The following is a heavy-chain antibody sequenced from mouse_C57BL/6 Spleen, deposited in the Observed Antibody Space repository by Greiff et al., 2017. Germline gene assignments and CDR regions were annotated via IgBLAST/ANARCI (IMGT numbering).Heavy chain of an antibody. CDR1: GYTFTDYE. J-gene: IGHJ4*01. V-gene: IGHV1-15*01. Sequence: QVQLQQSGAELVRPGASVTLSCKASGYTFTDYEMHWVKQTPVHGLEWIGAIDPETGGTAYNQKFKGKAILTADKSSSTAYMELRSLTSEDSAVSYCTRSYYGSSYDAMDYWGQGTSVTVSS. D-gene: IGHD1-1*01. CDR3: TRSYYGSSYDAMDY. CDR2: IDPETGGT.